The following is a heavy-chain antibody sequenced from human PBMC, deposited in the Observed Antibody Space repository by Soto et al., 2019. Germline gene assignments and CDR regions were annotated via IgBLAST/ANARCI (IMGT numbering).Heavy chain of an antibody. D-gene: IGHD2-21*02. J-gene: IGHJ2*01. V-gene: IGHV3-30*18. Sequence: GGSLRLSCAASGFTFSSYGMHWVRQAPGKGLEWVAVISYDGSNKYYADSVKGRFTISRDNSKNTLYLQMNSLRAEDTAVYYCAKGMGDTRWWYFDLWGRGTLVTVSS. CDR2: ISYDGSNK. CDR1: GFTFSSYG. CDR3: AKGMGDTRWWYFDL.